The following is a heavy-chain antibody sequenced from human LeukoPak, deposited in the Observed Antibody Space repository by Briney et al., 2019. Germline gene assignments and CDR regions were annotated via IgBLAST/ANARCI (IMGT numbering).Heavy chain of an antibody. CDR3: AKDDAWGRYRH. Sequence: GASVKVSRKASGYTFTGYYMHWVRQAPGQGLGWMGWINPNSGVTNYAQKFQGRVTMTRYTSISTAYMELSRLRSDDTAVYYCAKDDAWGRYRHWGQGTLVTVSS. CDR1: GYTFTGYY. D-gene: IGHD3-16*01. CDR2: INPNSGVT. J-gene: IGHJ1*01. V-gene: IGHV1-2*02.